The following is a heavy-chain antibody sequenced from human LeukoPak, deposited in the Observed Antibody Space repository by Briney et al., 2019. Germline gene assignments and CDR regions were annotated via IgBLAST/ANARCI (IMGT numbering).Heavy chain of an antibody. Sequence: GGSLRLSCAASGFTFSSYGMHWVRQAPGKGLEWVAVISYDGSNKYYADSVKGRFTISRDNSKNTLYLQMNSLRAEDTAVYYCAKDVAGDYYMYYFDYWGQGTLVTVSS. V-gene: IGHV3-30*18. J-gene: IGHJ4*02. CDR1: GFTFSSYG. CDR3: AKDVAGDYYMYYFDY. CDR2: ISYDGSNK. D-gene: IGHD4-17*01.